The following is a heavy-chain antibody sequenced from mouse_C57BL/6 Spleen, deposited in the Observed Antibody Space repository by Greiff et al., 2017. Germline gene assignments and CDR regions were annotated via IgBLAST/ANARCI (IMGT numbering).Heavy chain of an antibody. CDR3: ARVTGTRGYFDY. Sequence: EVKLVESEGGLVQPGSSMKLSCTASGFTFSDYYMAWVRQVPEKGLEWVANINYDGSSTYYLDSLKSRFIISRDNAKNILYLQMSSLKSEDTATYYCARVTGTRGYFDYWGQGTTLTVSS. CDR1: GFTFSDYY. J-gene: IGHJ2*01. V-gene: IGHV5-16*01. CDR2: INYDGSST. D-gene: IGHD4-1*01.